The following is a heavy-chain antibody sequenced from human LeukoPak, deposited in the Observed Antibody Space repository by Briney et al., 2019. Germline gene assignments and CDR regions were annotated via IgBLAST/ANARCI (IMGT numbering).Heavy chain of an antibody. Sequence: PGGSLRLSCAASGFTFSSYWMSWVRQAPGKGLEWVANIKKGGSEKNYVDSVKGRFTISRDNAKNSLFLQMNGLRVEDTAVYFCARYGSGIPRQINDAFDIWGQGTMVTVSS. D-gene: IGHD3-10*01. CDR1: GFTFSSYW. J-gene: IGHJ3*02. V-gene: IGHV3-7*01. CDR3: ARYGSGIPRQINDAFDI. CDR2: IKKGGSEK.